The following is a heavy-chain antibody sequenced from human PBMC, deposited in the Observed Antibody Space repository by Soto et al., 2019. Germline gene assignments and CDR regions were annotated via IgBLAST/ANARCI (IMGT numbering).Heavy chain of an antibody. J-gene: IGHJ4*02. CDR1: GGSISSRSYY. V-gene: IGHV4-39*01. CDR3: ARLKSIASSYFDY. CDR2: IYYSGST. Sequence: QLQLQESGPGLVKPSETLSLTCTVSGGSISSRSYYWGWIRQPPGKGLEGIGSIYYSGSTYYNTSLKSRVTISVDTSKNHFSLKLSSVTAADTAVYYCARLKSIASSYFDYWGQGTLVTGSS. D-gene: IGHD6-6*01.